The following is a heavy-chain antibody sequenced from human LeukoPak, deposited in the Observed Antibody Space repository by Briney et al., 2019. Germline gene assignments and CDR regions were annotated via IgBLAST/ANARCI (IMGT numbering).Heavy chain of an antibody. V-gene: IGHV3-23*01. D-gene: IGHD4-17*01. CDR1: GFSFSSFA. Sequence: GGSLRVSCAASGFSFSSFAMTWVRQAPGKGLEWVSSITGGHYPTYNTDSVKGRFTISRDNSKNTLYLQMNSLRADDTAVYYCTKDPNGDYVGAFDPWGQGTLVTVSS. CDR3: TKDPNGDYVGAFDP. CDR2: ITGGHYPT. J-gene: IGHJ5*02.